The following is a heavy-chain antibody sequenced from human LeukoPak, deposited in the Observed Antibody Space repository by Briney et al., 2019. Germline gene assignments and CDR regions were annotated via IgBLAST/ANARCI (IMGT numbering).Heavy chain of an antibody. CDR1: GGSISSYY. CDR3: ARVAYSSGWYYFFDY. Sequence: SETLSLTCTVSGGSISSYYWSWIRQPPGKALEWIGYIYYSGSTNQDPSLKSRVTISVDTSKNQFSLKLSSVTAADTAVYYCARVAYSSGWYYFFDYWGQGTLVTVSS. J-gene: IGHJ4*02. D-gene: IGHD6-19*01. CDR2: IYYSGST. V-gene: IGHV4-59*12.